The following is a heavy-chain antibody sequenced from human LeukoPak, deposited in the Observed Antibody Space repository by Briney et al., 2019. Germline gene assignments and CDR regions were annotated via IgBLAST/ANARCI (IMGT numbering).Heavy chain of an antibody. V-gene: IGHV4-34*01. CDR1: GGSFSGYY. D-gene: IGHD2-2*01. Sequence: SETLSLTCAVYGGSFSGYYWSWIRQPPGKGLEWIGEINHSGSTNNNPSLKSRVTISVDTSKNQFSLKLSSVTAADTAVYYCAKGINCSSTSCHYYYMDVWGKGTTVTVSS. CDR2: INHSGST. J-gene: IGHJ6*03. CDR3: AKGINCSSTSCHYYYMDV.